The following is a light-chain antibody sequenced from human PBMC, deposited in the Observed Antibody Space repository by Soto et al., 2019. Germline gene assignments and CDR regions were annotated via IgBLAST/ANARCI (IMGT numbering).Light chain of an antibody. V-gene: IGLV2-11*01. J-gene: IGLJ1*01. CDR1: SSDVGGYNY. CDR3: SSYAGSYTYV. Sequence: QSALTQPRSVSGSPGQSVTISCTGTSSDVGGYNYVSWYQQYPGKAPKLMIYDVTKRPSGVPDRFSGSKSGNTASLTISGFQAEDEADYYCSSYAGSYTYVFGTGTKVTVL. CDR2: DVT.